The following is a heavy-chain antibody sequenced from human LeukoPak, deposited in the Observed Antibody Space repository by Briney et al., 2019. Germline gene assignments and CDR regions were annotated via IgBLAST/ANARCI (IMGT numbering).Heavy chain of an antibody. D-gene: IGHD6-13*01. V-gene: IGHV1-69*13. Sequence: SVKVSCKASGGTFSSYAISWVRQAPGQGLEWMGGIIPIFGTANYAQKFQGRVTITADESSSTAYMELSSLRSEDTAVYYCARDSNRSGRSWFLSYNWFDPWGQGTLVTVSS. CDR3: ARDSNRSGRSWFLSYNWFDP. CDR2: IIPIFGTA. J-gene: IGHJ5*02. CDR1: GGTFSSYA.